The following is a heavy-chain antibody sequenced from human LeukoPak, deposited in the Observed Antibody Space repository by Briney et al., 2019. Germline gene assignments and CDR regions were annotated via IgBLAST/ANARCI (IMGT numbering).Heavy chain of an antibody. J-gene: IGHJ3*02. CDR1: GFTVSSNY. CDR3: ARDVTTMVREGDAFDI. CDR2: IYSGGST. D-gene: IGHD3-10*01. Sequence: GGSLRLSCAASGFTVSSNYMSWVRQAPGEGLEWVSVIYSGGSTYYAGSVKGRFTISRDNSKNTLYLQMNSLRAEDTAVYYCARDVTTMVREGDAFDIWGQGTMVTVSP. V-gene: IGHV3-66*01.